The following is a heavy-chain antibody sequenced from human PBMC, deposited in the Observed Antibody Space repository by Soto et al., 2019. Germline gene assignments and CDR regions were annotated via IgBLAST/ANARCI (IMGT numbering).Heavy chain of an antibody. Sequence: SGPTLVNPTQTLTLTCTFSGFSLSTSGMCVSWIRQPPGKALEWLALIDWDDDKYYSTSLKTRLTISKDTSKNQVVLIMTNMDTVDTATDYGARISFRPGQVDHWGQGTLVTVSS. V-gene: IGHV2-70*01. D-gene: IGHD3-16*02. J-gene: IGHJ4*02. CDR1: GFSLSTSGMC. CDR3: ARISFRPGQVDH. CDR2: IDWDDDK.